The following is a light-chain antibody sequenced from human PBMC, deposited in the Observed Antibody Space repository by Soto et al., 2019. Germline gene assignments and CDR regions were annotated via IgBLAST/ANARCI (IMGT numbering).Light chain of an antibody. CDR1: SSNIGGNS. J-gene: IGLJ1*01. Sequence: QSVLTRPPSVSGAPGQKVTISYSGSSSNIGGNSVSWYQQLPGTAPKLLIYDDNKRPSGIPDRFSGSKSGTSATLGITGFQTGDEADYYCGSWDSSLSAYVFGTGTKV. CDR2: DDN. CDR3: GSWDSSLSAYV. V-gene: IGLV1-51*01.